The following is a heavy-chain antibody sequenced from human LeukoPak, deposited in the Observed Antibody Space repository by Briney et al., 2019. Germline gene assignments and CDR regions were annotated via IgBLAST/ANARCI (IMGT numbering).Heavy chain of an antibody. J-gene: IGHJ4*02. CDR1: GFTFSSYA. CDR3: ARVSSSWAYGFDY. Sequence: PGGSLRLSCAASGFTFSSYAMHWVRQAPGKGLEYVSAISSNGGSTYCANSVKGRFTISRDNSKNTLYLQMGSLRAEDMGVYYCARVSSSWAYGFDYWGQGTLVTVSS. CDR2: ISSNGGST. V-gene: IGHV3-64*01. D-gene: IGHD6-13*01.